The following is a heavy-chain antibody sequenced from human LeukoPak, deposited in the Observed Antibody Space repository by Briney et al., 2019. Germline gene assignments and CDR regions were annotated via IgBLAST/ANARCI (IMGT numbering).Heavy chain of an antibody. CDR1: GGSISSSNW. J-gene: IGHJ5*02. D-gene: IGHD2-2*01. CDR2: IYHSGST. CDR3: AREGTQLGYCSSTSCPPYNWFDP. Sequence: SETLSLTCAVSGGSISSSNWWSWVRQPPGKGPEWIGEIYHSGSTNYNPSLKSRVTISVDKSKNQFSLKLSSVTAADTAVYYCAREGTQLGYCSSTSCPPYNWFDPWGQGTLVTVSS. V-gene: IGHV4-4*02.